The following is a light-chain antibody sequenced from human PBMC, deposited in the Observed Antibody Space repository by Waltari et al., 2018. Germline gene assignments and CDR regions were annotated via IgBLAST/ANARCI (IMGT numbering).Light chain of an antibody. CDR2: EVS. CDR3: MQGVDLPHT. Sequence: DVVLTQSPLSLSVTPGQPASISCKSSQSLLHRDGETYLSWFLQKPGHSPELLIYEVSRRFSGVPDRFSGSGSGTDFTLRFSRVEPEDVGVYYCMQGVDLPHTFGQGTKLEIK. V-gene: IGKV2-29*02. CDR1: QSLLHRDGETY. J-gene: IGKJ2*01.